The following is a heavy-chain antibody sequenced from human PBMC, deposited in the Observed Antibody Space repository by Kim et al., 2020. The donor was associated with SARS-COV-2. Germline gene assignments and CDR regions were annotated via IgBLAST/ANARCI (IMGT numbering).Heavy chain of an antibody. Sequence: SVKGRSTLSRDTSQNTLYLQMNRLRAEDTAVYYCAKGPYSSGPGGNGMDVWGQGTTVTVSS. J-gene: IGHJ6*02. CDR3: AKGPYSSGPGGNGMDV. V-gene: IGHV3-30*02. D-gene: IGHD6-19*01.